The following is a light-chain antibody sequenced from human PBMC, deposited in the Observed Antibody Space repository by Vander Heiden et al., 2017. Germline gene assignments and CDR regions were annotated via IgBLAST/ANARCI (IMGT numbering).Light chain of an antibody. CDR3: SSYTSSSTVV. CDR1: SSDVGGYNY. Sequence: QSALTQPASVSGSPGQSITISCTGTSSDVGGYNYVPWYQQHPGKAPKLMIYDVSNRPSGVSNRFSGSKAGNTASLTISGRQAEDEADYYCSSYTSSSTVVFGGGTKLTVL. CDR2: DVS. V-gene: IGLV2-14*01. J-gene: IGLJ2*01.